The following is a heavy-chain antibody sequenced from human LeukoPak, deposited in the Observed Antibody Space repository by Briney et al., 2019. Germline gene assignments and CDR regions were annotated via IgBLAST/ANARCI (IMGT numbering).Heavy chain of an antibody. V-gene: IGHV1-2*02. D-gene: IGHD5/OR15-5a*01. CDR3: AREQGSLPSLNSPFDY. J-gene: IGHJ4*02. Sequence: ASVKVSCKASGYTFTNYAMNWVRQAPGQGLEWMGWINPNSGGTNYAQKFQGRVTMTRDTSISTAYMELSRLRSDDTAVYYCAREQGSLPSLNSPFDYWGQGTLVTVSS. CDR2: INPNSGGT. CDR1: GYTFTNYA.